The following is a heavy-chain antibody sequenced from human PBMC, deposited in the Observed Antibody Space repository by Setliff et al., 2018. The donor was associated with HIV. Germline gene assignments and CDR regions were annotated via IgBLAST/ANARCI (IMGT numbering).Heavy chain of an antibody. CDR3: ARSLDTMVRGVIIDY. Sequence: ASVKVSCKASGYTLTSYAMHWVRQAPGQRLEWMGWINAGNGNTKYSQKFQGRVTITRDTSASTAYMELSSLRSEDTAVYYCARSLDTMVRGVIIDYWGQGTLVTVSS. D-gene: IGHD3-10*01. V-gene: IGHV1-3*01. J-gene: IGHJ4*02. CDR1: GYTLTSYA. CDR2: INAGNGNT.